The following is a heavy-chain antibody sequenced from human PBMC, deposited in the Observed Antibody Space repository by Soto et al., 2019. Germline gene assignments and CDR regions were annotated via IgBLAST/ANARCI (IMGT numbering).Heavy chain of an antibody. D-gene: IGHD2-21*01. CDR2: IYYDGST. CDR3: ARDKIPGLFDY. CDR1: GASVSSNTFY. V-gene: IGHV4-39*07. J-gene: IGHJ4*02. Sequence: SETLSLTCSVSGASVSSNTFYWGWIRQPPGKGLESIANIYYDGSTNYNPSLKSRATISVDTSKNQFSLKLTSVTAADTAVYYCARDKIPGLFDYLGQGTLVTGSS.